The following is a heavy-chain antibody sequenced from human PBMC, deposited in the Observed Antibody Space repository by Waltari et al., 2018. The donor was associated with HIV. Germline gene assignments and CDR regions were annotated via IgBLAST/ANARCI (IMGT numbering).Heavy chain of an antibody. CDR2: MFSGGAK. CDR3: VRAIFGGNGWKWYYFDL. J-gene: IGHJ2*01. Sequence: QLLESGGAFVQSGGSLRLSCAASGFNFGTYSMAWVRQAPGKGLEGGSMFSGGAKGYAYVVQDRFIISRDDSKSTLYLQMNRLRPDDSAFYYCVRAIFGGNGWKWYYFDLWGRGTLVSVSS. CDR1: GFNFGTYS. V-gene: IGHV3-23*01. D-gene: IGHD2-15*01.